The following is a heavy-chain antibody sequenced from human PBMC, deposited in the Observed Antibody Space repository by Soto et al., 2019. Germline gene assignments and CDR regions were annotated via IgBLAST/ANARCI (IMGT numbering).Heavy chain of an antibody. CDR3: ARDPGLRGLGAHDAFDI. Sequence: SETLSLTCAVSGGSISSSNWWSWVRQPPGKGLEWIGEIYHSGSTNYNPSLKSRVTISVDKSKNQFSLKLSSVTAADTAVYYCARDPGLRGLGAHDAFDIWGQGTMVTVSS. V-gene: IGHV4-4*02. J-gene: IGHJ3*02. D-gene: IGHD1-26*01. CDR1: GGSISSSNW. CDR2: IYHSGST.